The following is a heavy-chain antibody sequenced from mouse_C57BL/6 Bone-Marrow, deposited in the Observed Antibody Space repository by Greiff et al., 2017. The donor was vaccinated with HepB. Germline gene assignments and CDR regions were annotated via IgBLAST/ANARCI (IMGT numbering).Heavy chain of an antibody. D-gene: IGHD2-1*01. J-gene: IGHJ3*01. V-gene: IGHV1-26*01. CDR2: INPNNGGT. CDR1: GYTFTDYY. Sequence: VQLQQSGPELVKPGASVKISCKASGYTFTDYYMNWVKQSHGKSLEWIGDINPNNGGTSYNEKFKGKATLTVDKSSSTAYMELRSLTSEDSAVYYCARGGVYYGWCAYWGRGTLVTVSA. CDR3: ARGGVYYGWCAY.